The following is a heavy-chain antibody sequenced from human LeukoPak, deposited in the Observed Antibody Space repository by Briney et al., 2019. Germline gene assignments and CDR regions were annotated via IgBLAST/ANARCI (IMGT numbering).Heavy chain of an antibody. CDR1: GFTFSSYW. Sequence: GGSLRLSCAASGFTFSSYWMSWVRQAPGKGLEWVANIKQDGSEKYYVDSVKSRFTISRDNAKNSLYLQMNSLRAEDTAVYYCAREMTFGGVIVLPRYYFDYWGQGTLVTVSS. V-gene: IGHV3-7*01. CDR2: IKQDGSEK. D-gene: IGHD3-16*02. J-gene: IGHJ4*02. CDR3: AREMTFGGVIVLPRYYFDY.